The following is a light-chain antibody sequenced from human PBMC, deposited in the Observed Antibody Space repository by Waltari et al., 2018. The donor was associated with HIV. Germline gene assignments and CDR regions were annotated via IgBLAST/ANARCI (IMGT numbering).Light chain of an antibody. V-gene: IGKV3-15*01. CDR1: QSVSSN. J-gene: IGKJ1*01. CDR3: QQYINWPPWT. Sequence: ERVMTQSPATPSVSPGERVTLSCRASQSVSSNLAWYQQKPGRAPRLLVYSASTRATGIPARFSGSGSGTEFTLTISSLQSEDFAVYYCQQYINWPPWTFGQGTKVEIK. CDR2: SAS.